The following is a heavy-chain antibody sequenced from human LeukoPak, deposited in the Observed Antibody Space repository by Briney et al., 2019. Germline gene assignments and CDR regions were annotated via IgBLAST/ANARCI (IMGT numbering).Heavy chain of an antibody. CDR1: GGSFSGYY. V-gene: IGHV4-31*11. CDR2: IYYSGST. CDR3: ASFGITMVRGLDI. Sequence: SETLSLTCAVYGGSFSGYYWSWIRQHPGKGLEWIGYIYYSGSTYYNPSLKSRVTISVDTSKNQFSLKLSSVTAADTAVYYCASFGITMVRGLDIWGQGTMVTVSS. J-gene: IGHJ3*02. D-gene: IGHD3-10*01.